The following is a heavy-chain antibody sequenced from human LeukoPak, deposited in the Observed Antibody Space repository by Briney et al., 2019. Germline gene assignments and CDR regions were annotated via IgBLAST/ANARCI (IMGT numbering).Heavy chain of an antibody. V-gene: IGHV3-23*01. D-gene: IGHD2-2*02. CDR1: GFTFSNYA. CDR3: AKASVAIPQYCNS. J-gene: IGHJ5*02. CDR2: ISGTGSST. Sequence: PGGSLRLSCAASGFTFSNYAMHWVRQAPGKGLEWVSTISGTGSSTYYADSAKGRFTISRDNSKDTLFLQLNSLTAADTAMYFCAKASVAIPQYCNSWGQGTLVTVSS.